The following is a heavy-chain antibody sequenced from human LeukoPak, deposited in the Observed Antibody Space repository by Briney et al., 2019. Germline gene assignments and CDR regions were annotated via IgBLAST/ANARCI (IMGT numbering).Heavy chain of an antibody. V-gene: IGHV4-4*07. Sequence: PSETLSLTCTVSGGSISSYYWSWIRQPAGKGLEWIGRIYTSGSTNYNPSLKSRVTISVDTSKNQFSLKLSSVTAADTAVYYCARTRNYDFWSGYYSAGDAFDIWGQGTMVTVSS. D-gene: IGHD3-3*01. CDR3: ARTRNYDFWSGYYSAGDAFDI. CDR2: IYTSGST. J-gene: IGHJ3*02. CDR1: GGSISSYY.